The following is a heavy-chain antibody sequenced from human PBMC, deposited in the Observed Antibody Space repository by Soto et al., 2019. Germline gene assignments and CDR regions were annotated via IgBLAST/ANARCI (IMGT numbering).Heavy chain of an antibody. V-gene: IGHV4-59*01. CDR3: ARNLAYCGGDCSYYFDY. J-gene: IGHJ4*02. D-gene: IGHD2-21*02. Sequence: SETLSLTCTVSGGSISSYYWSWIRQPPGKGLEWIGYIYYRGSTNYNPSLKSRVTISVDTSKNQFSLKLSSVTAADTAVYYCARNLAYCGGDCSYYFDYWGQGTLVTVSS. CDR2: IYYRGST. CDR1: GGSISSYY.